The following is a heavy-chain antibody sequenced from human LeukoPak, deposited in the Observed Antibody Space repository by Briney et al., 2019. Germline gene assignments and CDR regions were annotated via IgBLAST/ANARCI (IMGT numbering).Heavy chain of an antibody. CDR1: GFTFSSYA. V-gene: IGHV3-23*01. CDR2: ISSSGGST. J-gene: IGHJ4*02. CDR3: VKDTNNPGVAGGDY. Sequence: PGGSLRLSCAASGFTFSSYAMSWVRQAPGKGLEWVSAISSSGGSTYYADSVKGRFTISRDNSKNTLYLQMSSLRAEDRAVYYCVKDTNNPGVAGGDYWGQGTLVTVSS. D-gene: IGHD6-19*01.